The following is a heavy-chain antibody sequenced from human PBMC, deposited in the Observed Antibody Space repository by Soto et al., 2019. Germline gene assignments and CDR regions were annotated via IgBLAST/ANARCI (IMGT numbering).Heavy chain of an antibody. V-gene: IGHV1-3*04. CDR2: INTGSGNT. D-gene: IGHD1-7*01. J-gene: IGHJ4*02. CDR3: ARDGFGTTSFDY. Sequence: ASVKVSCKASGYTFTNYNMHWVRQAPGQRLEWMGWINTGSGNTKYSQKFQGRVTITRDTSASTAYMDLSSLRSEDTAVYYCARDGFGTTSFDYWGQGTLVTVSS. CDR1: GYTFTNYN.